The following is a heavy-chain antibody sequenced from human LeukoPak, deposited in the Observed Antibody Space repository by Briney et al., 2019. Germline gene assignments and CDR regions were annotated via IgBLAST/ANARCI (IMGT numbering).Heavy chain of an antibody. Sequence: PSETLSLTCTVSGGSLSSYCWSWIRQPPGRGLEWIGNVYDSGSTNYNPSLKNRVTISVDTSKNKFSLMLTSVTAADTAVYYCARHQRWSSLDPWGQGILVTVSS. CDR2: VYDSGST. CDR1: GGSLSSYC. J-gene: IGHJ5*02. CDR3: ARHQRWSSLDP. D-gene: IGHD2-15*01. V-gene: IGHV4-59*08.